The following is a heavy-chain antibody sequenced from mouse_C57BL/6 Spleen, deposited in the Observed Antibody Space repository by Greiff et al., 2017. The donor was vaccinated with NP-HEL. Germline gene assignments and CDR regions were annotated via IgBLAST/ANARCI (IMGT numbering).Heavy chain of an antibody. J-gene: IGHJ4*01. D-gene: IGHD2-4*01. CDR1: GFSLTSYG. V-gene: IGHV2-6-1*01. CDR3: ARHGDYDEVYYAMDY. Sequence: QVQLQQSGPGLVAPSQSLSITCTVSGFSLTSYGVHWVRQPPGKGLEWLVVIWSDGSTTYNSALKSRLSISKDNSKSQVFLKMNSLQTDDTAMYYCARHGDYDEVYYAMDYWGQGTSVTVSS. CDR2: IWSDGST.